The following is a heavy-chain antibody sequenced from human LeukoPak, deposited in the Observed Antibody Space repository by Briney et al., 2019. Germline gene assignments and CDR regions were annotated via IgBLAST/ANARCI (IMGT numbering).Heavy chain of an antibody. J-gene: IGHJ4*02. D-gene: IGHD1-26*01. V-gene: IGHV3-30*02. Sequence: GGSLRLSCAASGFTFSSYGMHWVRQAPGKGLEWVAFIQYDVSSEYYADSVKGRFTVSRDNSKNTLYLQMNSLRAEDTAVYYCARDQSWRVGAIPLGYWGQGTLVTVSS. CDR2: IQYDVSSE. CDR1: GFTFSSYG. CDR3: ARDQSWRVGAIPLGY.